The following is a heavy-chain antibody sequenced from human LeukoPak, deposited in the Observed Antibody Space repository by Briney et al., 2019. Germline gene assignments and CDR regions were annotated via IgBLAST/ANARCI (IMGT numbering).Heavy chain of an antibody. V-gene: IGHV3-30*04. CDR3: ARVVLRFLEWLDYFDY. J-gene: IGHJ4*02. D-gene: IGHD3-3*01. CDR1: GFTFSNYS. Sequence: GGSLRLSCAASGFTFSNYSLHWVRQAPGKGLEWLAVISYDGGNKYYADSVKGRFTISRDNAKNSLYLQMNSLRAEDTAVYYCARVVLRFLEWLDYFDYWGQGTLVTVSS. CDR2: ISYDGGNK.